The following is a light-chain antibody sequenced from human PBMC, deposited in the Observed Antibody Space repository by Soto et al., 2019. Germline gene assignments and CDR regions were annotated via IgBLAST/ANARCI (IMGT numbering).Light chain of an antibody. J-gene: IGKJ1*01. CDR1: QSVIRY. V-gene: IGKV3-11*01. CDR3: QHRFNWPWT. Sequence: EIVRNQSTATLSLSPGERATLFCRASQSVIRYLAWSQQRPGQAPRLLIYDASYSATGIPARFSGSGSGTDVTLTISSLEPEDFAVYYCQHRFNWPWTFGQGTKVDIK. CDR2: DAS.